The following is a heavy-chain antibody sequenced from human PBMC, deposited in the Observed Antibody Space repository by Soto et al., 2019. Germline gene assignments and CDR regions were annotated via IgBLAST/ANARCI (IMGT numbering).Heavy chain of an antibody. V-gene: IGHV3-7*01. CDR1: GFTFSSYW. CDR3: AMQGCMPPDYYYYYLDV. D-gene: IGHD2-8*01. Sequence: EVQLVESGGGLVQPGGSLRLSCAASGFTFSSYWMSWVRQAPGKGLEWVANIKQDGSAKYYVDSVKGRFTISRDNANNSLYVQMHCPGAEYADVYYFAMQGCMPPDYYYYYLDVCGKRSTVT. CDR2: IKQDGSAK. J-gene: IGHJ6*03.